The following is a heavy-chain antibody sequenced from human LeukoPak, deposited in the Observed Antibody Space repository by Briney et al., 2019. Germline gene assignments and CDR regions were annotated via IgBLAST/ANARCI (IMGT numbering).Heavy chain of an antibody. CDR3: ARGPITMVRGVIPFDY. D-gene: IGHD3-10*01. Sequence: SQTLSLTCTVSGGSISSGGYYWSWIRQHPGTGLEWIGYIYYSGSTYYNPSLKSRVTISVDTSKNQFSLKLSSVTAADTAVYYCARGPITMVRGVIPFDYWGQGTLVTVSS. CDR1: GGSISSGGYY. V-gene: IGHV4-31*03. CDR2: IYYSGST. J-gene: IGHJ4*02.